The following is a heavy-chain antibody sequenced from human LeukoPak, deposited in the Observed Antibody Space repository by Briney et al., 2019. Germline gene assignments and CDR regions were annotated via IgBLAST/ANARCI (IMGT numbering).Heavy chain of an antibody. V-gene: IGHV1-18*01. J-gene: IGHJ5*02. Sequence: VASVKVSCKASGYTFTSYGISWVRQAPGQGLEWMGWISAYNGNTNYAQKLQGRVTMTTDTSTSTAYMELRSLRSDDTAVYYCARDSAAAHRRNWFDPWGQGTLVTVSA. CDR2: ISAYNGNT. D-gene: IGHD2-2*01. CDR1: GYTFTSYG. CDR3: ARDSAAAHRRNWFDP.